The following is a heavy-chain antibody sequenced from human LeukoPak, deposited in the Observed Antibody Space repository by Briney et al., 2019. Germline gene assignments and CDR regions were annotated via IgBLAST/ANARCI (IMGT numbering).Heavy chain of an antibody. CDR2: IYNSESF. CDR3: TRDRSNSWYVDWFDP. D-gene: IGHD6-13*01. CDR1: GGSISGYY. Sequence: SETLSLTCSASGGSISGYYWSWIRQPAGKGLEWIGRIYNSESFNYNPSLKSRVTMSVDTSKNQFSLKLSSVTAADSAVYYCTRDRSNSWYVDWFDPWGQGILVSVS. J-gene: IGHJ5*02. V-gene: IGHV4-4*07.